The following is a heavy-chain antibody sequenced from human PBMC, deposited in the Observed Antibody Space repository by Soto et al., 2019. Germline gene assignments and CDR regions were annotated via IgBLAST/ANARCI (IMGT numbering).Heavy chain of an antibody. CDR2: INHSGST. CDR1: GGSFSGYY. V-gene: IGHV4-34*01. J-gene: IGHJ5*02. Sequence: SETLSLTCAVYGGSFSGYYWSWIRQPPGKGLEWIGEINHSGSTNYNPSLKSRVTISVDTSKNQFSLKLSSVTAADTAVYYCARERAYYYGSGSYSSGWFDPWGQGTLVTVSS. D-gene: IGHD3-10*01. CDR3: ARERAYYYGSGSYSSGWFDP.